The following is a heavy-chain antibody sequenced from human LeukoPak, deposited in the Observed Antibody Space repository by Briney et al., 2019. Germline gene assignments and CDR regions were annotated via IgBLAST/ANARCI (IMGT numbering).Heavy chain of an antibody. J-gene: IGHJ3*02. Sequence: SQTLSLTCAISEDSVSFNSDVWNWIRQSPSRGLEWLGRAYYRSKWLYDYAVSATSRLTITPDTAKNQFSLQLNSVTPEDTAVYYCVRDANWGLDALDIWGQGTMVTVSS. D-gene: IGHD7-27*01. CDR3: VRDANWGLDALDI. CDR1: EDSVSFNSDV. CDR2: AYYRSKWLY. V-gene: IGHV6-1*01.